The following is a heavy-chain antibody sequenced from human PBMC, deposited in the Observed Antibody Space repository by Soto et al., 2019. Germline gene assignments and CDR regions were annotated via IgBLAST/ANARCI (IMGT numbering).Heavy chain of an antibody. CDR3: ATMGATAGSYYFEY. Sequence: QVQLQESGPGLVKPSQTLSLTCTVSSGSIGSGVYFWSWIRQPPGKGLEWIGFISYTGSAYYNPSLKSRAAISVDTSKNQFSLKLTSVTAADAAVYYCATMGATAGSYYFEYWGQGALVTVSS. J-gene: IGHJ4*02. V-gene: IGHV4-30-4*01. CDR1: SGSIGSGVYF. CDR2: ISYTGSA. D-gene: IGHD1-26*01.